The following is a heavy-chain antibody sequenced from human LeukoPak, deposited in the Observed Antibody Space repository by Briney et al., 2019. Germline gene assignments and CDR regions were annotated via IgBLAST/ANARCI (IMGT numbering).Heavy chain of an antibody. D-gene: IGHD1-26*01. CDR1: GFTFSSYN. J-gene: IGHJ5*02. V-gene: IGHV3-7*01. Sequence: GGSLRLSCAASGFTFSSYNMNWVRQAPGKGLEWVGNLKQDGSEKYYVDSVRGRFTVSRDNAKSSLYLQMNSLRAEDTAVYYCARGPIGYNWFDPWGQGTLVTVSS. CDR2: LKQDGSEK. CDR3: ARGPIGYNWFDP.